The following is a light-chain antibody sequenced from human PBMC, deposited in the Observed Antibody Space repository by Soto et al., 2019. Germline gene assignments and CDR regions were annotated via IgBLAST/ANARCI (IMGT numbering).Light chain of an antibody. CDR2: GAS. Sequence: EIVLTQSPGTLSLSPGERATLSCRASQSVSSSYLAWYQQKPGQAPRLLIYGASTRATGIPDRFSGSGSGTDFTLTISRLEPEDFEVYYCQQYGSSPWTFSPGTKVDIK. J-gene: IGKJ1*01. CDR1: QSVSSSY. V-gene: IGKV3-20*01. CDR3: QQYGSSPWT.